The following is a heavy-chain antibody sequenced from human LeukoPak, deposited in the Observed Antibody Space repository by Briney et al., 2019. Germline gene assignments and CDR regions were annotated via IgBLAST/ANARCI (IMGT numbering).Heavy chain of an antibody. CDR3: ARGPSWQLIIF. V-gene: IGHV3-53*01. J-gene: IGHJ4*02. D-gene: IGHD2-15*01. CDR1: GFDVGRNY. Sequence: GGSLRLSCAASGFDVGRNYMTWVRQAPGKGLEWVSFIYSGGATYYADSVRGRFTISRDSSKNTLYLQMNSLRVEDTAVYYCARGPSWQLIIFWGQGTLVTVSS. CDR2: IYSGGAT.